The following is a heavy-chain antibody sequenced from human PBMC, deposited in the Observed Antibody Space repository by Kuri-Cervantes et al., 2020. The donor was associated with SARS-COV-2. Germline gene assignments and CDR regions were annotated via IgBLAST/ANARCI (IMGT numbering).Heavy chain of an antibody. Sequence: GGSLRLSCAASGFTFSSYAMSWVRQAPGKGLEWVSAISGSGGSTYYADSVKGRFTISRDNSKNTLYLQMNSLRAEDTAVYYCATDFAYSGSLWMGYWGQGTLVTVSS. J-gene: IGHJ4*02. V-gene: IGHV3-23*01. D-gene: IGHD1-26*01. CDR1: GFTFSSYA. CDR3: ATDFAYSGSLWMGY. CDR2: ISGSGGST.